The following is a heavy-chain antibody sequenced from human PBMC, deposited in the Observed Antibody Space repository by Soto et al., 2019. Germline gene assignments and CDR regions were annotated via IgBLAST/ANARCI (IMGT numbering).Heavy chain of an antibody. Sequence: LSLTCTVSDGSITGYYWSWIRQPPGKGLEWIGYIYYSGSTKYNPSLESRVTISVDASKNQLSLRLRSVTAADTAVYYCAREHYGANLFDYWGQGTLVTVSS. V-gene: IGHV4-59*01. CDR1: DGSITGYY. CDR3: AREHYGANLFDY. J-gene: IGHJ4*02. D-gene: IGHD3-10*01. CDR2: IYYSGST.